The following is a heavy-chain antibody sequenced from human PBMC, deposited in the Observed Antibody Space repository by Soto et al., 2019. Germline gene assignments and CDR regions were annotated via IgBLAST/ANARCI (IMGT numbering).Heavy chain of an antibody. CDR3: ARDYRGIAVAGQDYYGMDV. CDR2: IKQDGSEK. V-gene: IGHV3-7*01. D-gene: IGHD6-19*01. CDR1: GFTFSSYW. J-gene: IGHJ6*02. Sequence: EVQLVESGGGLVQPGGSLRLSCAASGFTFSSYWMSWVRQAPGKGLEWVANIKQDGSEKYYVDSVKGRFTISRDNAKNSLYLQMNSLRAEDTAVYYCARDYRGIAVAGQDYYGMDVWGQGTTVTVSS.